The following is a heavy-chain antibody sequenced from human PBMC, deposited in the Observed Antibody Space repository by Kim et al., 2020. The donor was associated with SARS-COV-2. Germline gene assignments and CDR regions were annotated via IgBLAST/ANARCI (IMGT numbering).Heavy chain of an antibody. D-gene: IGHD3-10*01. V-gene: IGHV3-33*06. CDR1: GFTFSSYG. CDR3: AKDLAVGSGSYYTNEYGMDV. CDR2: IWYDGSNK. J-gene: IGHJ6*02. Sequence: GGSLRLSCAASGFTFSSYGMHWVRQAPGKGLEWVAVIWYDGSNKYYADSVKGRFTISRDNSKNTLYLQMNSLRAEDTAVYYCAKDLAVGSGSYYTNEYGMDVWGQGTTVTVSS.